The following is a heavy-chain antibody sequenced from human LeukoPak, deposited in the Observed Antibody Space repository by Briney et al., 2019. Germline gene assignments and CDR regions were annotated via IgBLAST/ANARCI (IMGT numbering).Heavy chain of an antibody. D-gene: IGHD2-2*01. Sequence: GGSLRLSCAASGFTFSSYAMSWVRQAPGKGLEWVSAISGSGGSTYYADSVKGRFTISRHNSKNTMYLQMNSLRAEDTAVYYCARERRGYCSSTSCYREDYFDYWGQGTLVTVSS. CDR1: GFTFSSYA. V-gene: IGHV3-23*01. CDR2: ISGSGGST. J-gene: IGHJ4*02. CDR3: ARERRGYCSSTSCYREDYFDY.